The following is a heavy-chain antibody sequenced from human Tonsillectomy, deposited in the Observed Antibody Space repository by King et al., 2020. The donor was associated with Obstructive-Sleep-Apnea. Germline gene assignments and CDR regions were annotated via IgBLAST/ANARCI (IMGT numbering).Heavy chain of an antibody. CDR2: IGTAGDT. CDR3: AKGSGFTEFDY. J-gene: IGHJ4*02. Sequence: VQLVESGGDLVEPGGSLRLSCAASGFTFSSYDMHWVRQATGKGLEWVSAIGTAGDTYYPGSVKGRFTISRENAKNSLYLQMNSLRAGDTAVYYCAKGSGFTEFDYWGQGTLVTVSS. D-gene: IGHD3-9*01. CDR1: GFTFSSYD. V-gene: IGHV3-13*04.